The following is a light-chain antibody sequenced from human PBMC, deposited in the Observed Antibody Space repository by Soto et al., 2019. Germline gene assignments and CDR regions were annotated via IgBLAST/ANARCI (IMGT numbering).Light chain of an antibody. CDR3: QQENDWLLT. CDR1: QSIDSN. Sequence: EIVMTQSPATLSVSPGDGATLSCRASQSIDSNLAWYQQKPGQTPRLLIYGASTRPTGIPARFSGSGSGTEFTLTISSPRAEDFEVYYCQQENDWLLTFGGGNNVEIK. CDR2: GAS. J-gene: IGKJ4*01. V-gene: IGKV3D-15*01.